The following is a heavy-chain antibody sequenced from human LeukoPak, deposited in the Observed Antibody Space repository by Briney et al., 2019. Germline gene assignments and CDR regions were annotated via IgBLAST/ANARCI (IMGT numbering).Heavy chain of an antibody. J-gene: IGHJ3*02. Sequence: GGSLRLSCAASGFTFSSYAMQWVRQAPGKGREWVAVISYDGSNKYYADSVKGRFTISRDNSKTTLYLQMNSLRAEDTAVYYCAREMGGSYWGAFDIWGQGTMVTVSS. V-gene: IGHV3-30*04. CDR1: GFTFSSYA. CDR3: AREMGGSYWGAFDI. D-gene: IGHD1-26*01. CDR2: ISYDGSNK.